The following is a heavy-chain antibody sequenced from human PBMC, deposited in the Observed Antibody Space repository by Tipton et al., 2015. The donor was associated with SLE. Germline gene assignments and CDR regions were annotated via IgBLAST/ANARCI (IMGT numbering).Heavy chain of an antibody. V-gene: IGHV4-34*01. Sequence: LRLSCAASGFPFSAYSMNWVRQAPGKGPEWIGRITNSGNTYYTPSFQSRVTMSVDTSKNQFSLRLTSVTAADTAVYYCANKGYSSGWYWVHWGQGTLVTVSS. CDR2: ITNSGNT. J-gene: IGHJ4*02. CDR3: ANKGYSSGWYWVH. D-gene: IGHD6-19*01. CDR1: GFPFSAYS.